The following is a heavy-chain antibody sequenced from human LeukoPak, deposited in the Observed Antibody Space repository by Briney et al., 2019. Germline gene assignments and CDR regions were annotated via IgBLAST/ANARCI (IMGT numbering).Heavy chain of an antibody. J-gene: IGHJ4*02. Sequence: GGSLRLSCAASEXTFSSYSMNWVRQAPGKGLESVLYFSSSSSTIYYADSVKGRFTISRDNAKNSLYLQMNSLRDEDTAVYYCARDWDYYDSSGYQPDYWGQGTLVTVSS. CDR3: ARDWDYYDSSGYQPDY. D-gene: IGHD3-22*01. CDR1: EXTFSSYS. CDR2: FSSSSSTI. V-gene: IGHV3-48*02.